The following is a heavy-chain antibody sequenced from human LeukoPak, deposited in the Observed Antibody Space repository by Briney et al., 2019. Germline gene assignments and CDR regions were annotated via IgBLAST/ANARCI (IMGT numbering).Heavy chain of an antibody. V-gene: IGHV4-39*07. Sequence: SETLYLTCTVSAGSISSDSYYWGWIRQPPGKGLEWIGTIYYSGNTYYNPSLKSRLTISVDTSKNQFSLKLRSVTAADTALYYCASTSPKYYYESSGYSSLFDNWGQGTLVTVSS. J-gene: IGHJ4*02. CDR3: ASTSPKYYYESSGYSSLFDN. CDR1: AGSISSDSYY. D-gene: IGHD3-22*01. CDR2: IYYSGNT.